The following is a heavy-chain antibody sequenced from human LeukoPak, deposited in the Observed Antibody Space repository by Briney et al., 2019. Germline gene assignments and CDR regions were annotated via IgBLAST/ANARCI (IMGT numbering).Heavy chain of an antibody. J-gene: IGHJ6*03. CDR3: ASSRDGYNSRYYYYMDV. CDR2: IYYSGST. V-gene: IGHV4-38-2*02. CDR1: DYSISSGYY. Sequence: SETLSLTCTVSDYSISSGYYWGWIRQPPGKGLEWIGSIYYSGSTYYNPSLKSRVTISVDTSKNQFSLKLSSVTAADTAVYYCASSRDGYNSRYYYYMDVWGKGTTVTVSS. D-gene: IGHD5-24*01.